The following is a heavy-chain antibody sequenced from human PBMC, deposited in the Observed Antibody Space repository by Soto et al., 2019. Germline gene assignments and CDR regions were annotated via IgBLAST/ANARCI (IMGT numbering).Heavy chain of an antibody. Sequence: EVQLVESGGGLVQPGGSLRVSCAASGFTFSSYWMHWVRQAPGKGLVWVSRINSDGSSTSYADSVKGRFTISRDNAKNTLYLPMNSLRAEDTAIYSCARRGAVAGLHYWGQGTLVTVSS. CDR2: INSDGSST. CDR1: GFTFSSYW. J-gene: IGHJ4*02. D-gene: IGHD6-19*01. CDR3: ARRGAVAGLHY. V-gene: IGHV3-74*01.